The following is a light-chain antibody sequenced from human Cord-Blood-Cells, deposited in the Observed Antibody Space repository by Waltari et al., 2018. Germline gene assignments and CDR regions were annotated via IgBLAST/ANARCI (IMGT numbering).Light chain of an antibody. J-gene: IGKJ2*01. CDR2: KAS. CDR1: QSISSW. Sequence: DIQMTQSPSTLSASVGDRVTITCRASQSISSWLAWYQRKPGKAPKLLINKASSLESGVPSRFSGSGSGTEFTLTISSLQPDDFATYYCQQYNSYSTFGQGTKLEIK. CDR3: QQYNSYST. V-gene: IGKV1-5*03.